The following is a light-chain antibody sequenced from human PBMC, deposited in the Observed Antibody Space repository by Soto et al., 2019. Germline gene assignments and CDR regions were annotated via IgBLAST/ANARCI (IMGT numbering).Light chain of an antibody. CDR3: QHYNSYSEA. CDR2: DAS. V-gene: IGKV3-20*01. CDR1: QTVRNNY. Sequence: EFVLAQSPGTLSFSSGERATLSCRASQTVRNNYLAWYQQKPGQAPRLLIYDASSRATGIPDRFSGGGSGTDFTLTISSLQPDDFATYYCQHYNSYSEAFGQGTKVDIK. J-gene: IGKJ1*01.